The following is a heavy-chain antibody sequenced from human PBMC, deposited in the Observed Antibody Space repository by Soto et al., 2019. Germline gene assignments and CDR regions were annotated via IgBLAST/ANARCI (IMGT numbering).Heavy chain of an antibody. V-gene: IGHV4-39*01. CDR2: IYYSGNT. D-gene: IGHD3-3*01. CDR1: GGPISTTSYY. J-gene: IGHJ4*02. CDR3: ARHKAYYFWSGHAPDY. Sequence: SETLSLTCTVSGGPISTTSYYWGWIRQPPGKGLEWIGSIYYSGNTYYNPSLKSRVTISVDTSKNQFSLKLSSVTAADTAVYYCARHKAYYFWSGHAPDYWGQGTLVTVSS.